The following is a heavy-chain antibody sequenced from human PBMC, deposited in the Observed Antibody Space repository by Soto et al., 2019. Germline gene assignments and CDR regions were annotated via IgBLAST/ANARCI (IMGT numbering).Heavy chain of an antibody. V-gene: IGHV1-69*12. J-gene: IGHJ6*02. Sequence: QVQLVQSGAEVKKPGSSVKVSCKASGGTFSSYAISWVRQAPGQGLEWMGGNIPIFGTANYALKFQGRVTITADEPTSTAYMELSSLRSEDTAVYYCASVLELHYYYGMDVWGQGTTVTVSS. D-gene: IGHD1-7*01. CDR3: ASVLELHYYYGMDV. CDR1: GGTFSSYA. CDR2: NIPIFGTA.